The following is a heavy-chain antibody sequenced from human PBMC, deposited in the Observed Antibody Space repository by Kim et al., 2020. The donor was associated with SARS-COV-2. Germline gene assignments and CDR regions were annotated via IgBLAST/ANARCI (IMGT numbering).Heavy chain of an antibody. CDR3: ARHFKCVVATCPFGI. CDR2: IYYSGST. V-gene: IGHV4-39*01. CDR1: GGSISSSNYY. J-gene: IGHJ3*02. Sequence: SETLSLTCTVSGGSISSSNYYWGWIRQPPGKGLEWIGSIYYSGSTYYNPSLKSRVTISVDTSKNQFSLKLSSVTAADTAMYYCARHFKCVVATCPFGIWGQGTMVTVSS. D-gene: IGHD1-26*01.